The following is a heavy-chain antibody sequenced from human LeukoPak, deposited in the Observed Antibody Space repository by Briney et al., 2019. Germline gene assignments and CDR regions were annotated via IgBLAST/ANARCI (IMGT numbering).Heavy chain of an antibody. CDR2: ISSSSSTI. Sequence: PGGSLRLSCAASEFTFSSYNMNWVRQAPGKGLEWGSYISSSSSTIYYADSVKGRFTISRDNAKNSLWLQMNGLRAEDTAVYSCAREGVVGGTYYLDYWGQGTLVTASS. V-gene: IGHV3-48*01. D-gene: IGHD1-26*01. CDR3: AREGVVGGTYYLDY. J-gene: IGHJ4*02. CDR1: EFTFSSYN.